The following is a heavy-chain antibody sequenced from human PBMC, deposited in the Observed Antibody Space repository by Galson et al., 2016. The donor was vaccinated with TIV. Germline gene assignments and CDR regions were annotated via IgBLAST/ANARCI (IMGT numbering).Heavy chain of an antibody. J-gene: IGHJ5*01. Sequence: SLRLSCAASGFVVNDIYMSWVRQAPGKGLEWVPLIYTGGSTYYADSVKGRFTISRDNLKNTLYLQMNSLRAEDTAIYYCARDEGGGWFDYWGQGTLVTVSS. V-gene: IGHV3-53*01. CDR2: IYTGGST. CDR3: ARDEGGGWFDY. D-gene: IGHD4-23*01. CDR1: GFVVNDIY.